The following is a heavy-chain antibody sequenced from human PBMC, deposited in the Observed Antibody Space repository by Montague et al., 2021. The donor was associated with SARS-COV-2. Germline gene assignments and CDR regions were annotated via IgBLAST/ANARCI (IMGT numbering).Heavy chain of an antibody. CDR2: IYHSGTT. CDR3: ARRHIVASNRAFGY. V-gene: IGHV4-38-2*02. J-gene: IGHJ4*02. CDR1: GDSITNNYY. Sequence: SETLSLTCTVSGDSITNNYYWGWIRQSPGKGLEWIGTIYHSGTTYYNPSLKSRVTISVDTSNNQFSLKLTSVTAADTAVYYCARRHIVASNRAFGYWGRGTLVTVSS. D-gene: IGHD2-21*01.